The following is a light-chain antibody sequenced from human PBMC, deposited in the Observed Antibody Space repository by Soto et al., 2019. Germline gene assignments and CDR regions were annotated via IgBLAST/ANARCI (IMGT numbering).Light chain of an antibody. J-gene: IGKJ4*01. CDR1: QSVSSY. V-gene: IGKV3-11*01. Sequence: EIVLTQSPATLSLSPGERATLSCGASQSVSSYLAWYQQRPGQAPRLLIYDASNRATGIPARFSGSGSGTDFTLTISSLETEDSAVYYCQQRRNWLTFGGGTKVDIX. CDR2: DAS. CDR3: QQRRNWLT.